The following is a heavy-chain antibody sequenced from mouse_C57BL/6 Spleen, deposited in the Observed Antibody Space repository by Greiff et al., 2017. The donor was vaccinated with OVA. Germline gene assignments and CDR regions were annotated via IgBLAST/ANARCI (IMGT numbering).Heavy chain of an antibody. Sequence: EVKVVESEGGLVQPGSSMKLSCTASGFTFSDYYMAWVRQVPEKGLEWVANINYDGSSTYYLDSLKSRFIISRDNAKNILYLQMSSLMSEDTATYYCAREDYDSSLYWYFDVWGTGTTVTVSS. V-gene: IGHV5-16*01. CDR2: INYDGSST. CDR1: GFTFSDYY. J-gene: IGHJ1*03. D-gene: IGHD1-1*01. CDR3: AREDYDSSLYWYFDV.